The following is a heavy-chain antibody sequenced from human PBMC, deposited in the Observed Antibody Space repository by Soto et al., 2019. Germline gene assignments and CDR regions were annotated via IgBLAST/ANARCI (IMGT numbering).Heavy chain of an antibody. Sequence: SETLSLTCTVSGDSIYTDSYYWAWIRQPPGMALEWIGTIFYSGSTYYNPSLKSRVTMSIDSSKNQFSLRLSSVTAADTAVYYCARDRALPWGQFWYSGPKNYYFDSWGQGTLVTVSS. CDR3: ARDRALPWGQFWYSGPKNYYFDS. CDR2: IFYSGST. V-gene: IGHV4-39*02. CDR1: GDSIYTDSYY. J-gene: IGHJ4*02. D-gene: IGHD7-27*01.